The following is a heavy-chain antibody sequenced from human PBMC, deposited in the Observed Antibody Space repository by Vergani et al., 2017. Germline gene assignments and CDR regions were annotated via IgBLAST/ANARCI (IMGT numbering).Heavy chain of an antibody. J-gene: IGHJ6*02. D-gene: IGHD3-9*01. CDR3: ARDWGCYDILTGYYSHYGMDV. V-gene: IGHV3-21*01. CDR2: ISSSSIYI. Sequence: EVQLVESGGGLVKPGGSLRLSCAASGFTFSSYSMNWVRQAPGKGLEWVSSISSSSIYIYYADSVKGRFTISRDNAKNSLYLQMNSLRAEDTAVYYCARDWGCYDILTGYYSHYGMDVWGQGTTVTVSS. CDR1: GFTFSSYS.